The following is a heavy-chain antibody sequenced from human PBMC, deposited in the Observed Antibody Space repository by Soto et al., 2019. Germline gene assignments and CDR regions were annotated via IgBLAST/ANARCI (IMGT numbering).Heavy chain of an antibody. CDR1: GFTFSSDA. Sequence: EVQVLESGGGLAQPGGSLRLSCAASGFTFSSDAMSWVRQAPGRGLECVSVITGSGESTHYADSVKGRFTISRDNSKNTLYLQMNRLRADYTAVYYCAKGAADLYLTYFDHWGRGTLVTVSS. V-gene: IGHV3-23*01. J-gene: IGHJ1*01. D-gene: IGHD2-8*01. CDR2: ITGSGEST. CDR3: AKGAADLYLTYFDH.